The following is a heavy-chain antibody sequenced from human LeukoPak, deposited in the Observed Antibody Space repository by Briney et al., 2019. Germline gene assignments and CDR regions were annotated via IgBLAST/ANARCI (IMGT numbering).Heavy chain of an antibody. Sequence: GGSLRLSCAASGFTFSSYGMHWVRQAPGKGLEWVAVISYDGSNKYYADSVKGRFTISRDNAKNTLYLQMNSLRAEDTAVYYCAKEGAILRGYSVTFFDYWGQGTLVTVSS. J-gene: IGHJ4*02. CDR1: GFTFSSYG. CDR2: ISYDGSNK. D-gene: IGHD5/OR15-5a*01. CDR3: AKEGAILRGYSVTFFDY. V-gene: IGHV3-30*18.